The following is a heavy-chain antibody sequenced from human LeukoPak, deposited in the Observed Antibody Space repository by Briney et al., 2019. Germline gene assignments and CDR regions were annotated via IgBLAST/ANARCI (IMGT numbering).Heavy chain of an antibody. CDR3: ARDHADIVVVPAAILNPYNWFDP. V-gene: IGHV1-69*04. Sequence: ASVKVSCKASGGTFSSYTISWVRQAPGQGLEWMRRIIPILGIANYAQKFQGRVTITADKSTSTAYMELSSLRSEDTAVYYCARDHADIVVVPAAILNPYNWFDPWGPGTLVTVSS. J-gene: IGHJ5*02. D-gene: IGHD2-2*01. CDR2: IIPILGIA. CDR1: GGTFSSYT.